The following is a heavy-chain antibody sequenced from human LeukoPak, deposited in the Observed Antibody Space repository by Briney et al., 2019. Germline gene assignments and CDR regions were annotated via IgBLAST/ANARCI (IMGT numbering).Heavy chain of an antibody. V-gene: IGHV4-30-4*08. CDR1: GGSISSGDYY. J-gene: IGHJ4*02. CDR3: ARESNKVVRGVIITHAFDY. D-gene: IGHD3-10*01. Sequence: SETLSLTCTVSGGSISSGDYYWIWLPQPPGKVLELIVYMYYSGSTYYNPSLKSRVTISVDTSKNQFSLKLSSVTAADTAVYYCARESNKVVRGVIITHAFDYWGQGTLVTVSS. CDR2: MYYSGST.